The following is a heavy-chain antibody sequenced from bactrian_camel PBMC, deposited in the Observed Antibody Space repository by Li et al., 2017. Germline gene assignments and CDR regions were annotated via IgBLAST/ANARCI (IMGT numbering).Heavy chain of an antibody. V-gene: IGHV3S53*01. CDR1: GYTYSTYC. CDR3: AVALGICGGSTGLGFEY. CDR2: IDSDGTA. J-gene: IGHJ4*01. D-gene: IGHD2*01. Sequence: HVQLVESGGGSVQAGGSLRLSCEVSGYTYSTYCMAWFRQAPGKVRIEREGVASIDSDGTANYVHSVKGRFTISRDSAKNTLYLQMNSLKPEDTAIYYCAVALGICGGSTGLGFEYWGQGTQVTVS.